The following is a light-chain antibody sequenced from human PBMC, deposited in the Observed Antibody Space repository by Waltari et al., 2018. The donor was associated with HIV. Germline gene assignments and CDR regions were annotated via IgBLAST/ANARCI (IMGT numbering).Light chain of an antibody. J-gene: IGLJ2*01. CDR2: EVT. CDR1: NSDIGTYDY. CDR3: SSFTNRDGFYVL. V-gene: IGLV2-8*01. Sequence: QSALTQPPSASGSHGQSVTLHCTRTNSDIGTYDYVSWYQQHPGNAPKLVISEVTKRPSGVSDRFSGSKSGNTAFLTVSGLQAEDEADYYCSSFTNRDGFYVLFGGGTRLTVL.